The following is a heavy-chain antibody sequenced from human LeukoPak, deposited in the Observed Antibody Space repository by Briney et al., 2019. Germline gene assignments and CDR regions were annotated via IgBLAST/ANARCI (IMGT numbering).Heavy chain of an antibody. CDR2: ISHIGSYI. J-gene: IGHJ4*02. Sequence: GGSLRLSCAASGFTFNYFSMNWVRQAPGKGLEWVSSISHIGSYIYYSDSVKGRFTISRDNAKNSLYLQMNSLRAEDTAVYFCARDWGSWDFDFWGQGTLVTVPS. V-gene: IGHV3-21*01. D-gene: IGHD6-13*01. CDR1: GFTFNYFS. CDR3: ARDWGSWDFDF.